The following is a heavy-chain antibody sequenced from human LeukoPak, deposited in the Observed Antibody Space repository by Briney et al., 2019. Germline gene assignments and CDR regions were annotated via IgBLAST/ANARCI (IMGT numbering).Heavy chain of an antibody. CDR1: GFTFDDYA. CDR3: ASGELLQYFQH. V-gene: IGHV3-9*01. D-gene: IGHD1-26*01. Sequence: GGSLRLSCAASGFTFDDYAMHWVRQTPGKGLEWVSGISWNSGSIGYADSVKGRFTISRDNAKNSLYLQMNSLRAEDTAVYYCASGELLQYFQHWGQGTLVTVSS. CDR2: ISWNSGSI. J-gene: IGHJ1*01.